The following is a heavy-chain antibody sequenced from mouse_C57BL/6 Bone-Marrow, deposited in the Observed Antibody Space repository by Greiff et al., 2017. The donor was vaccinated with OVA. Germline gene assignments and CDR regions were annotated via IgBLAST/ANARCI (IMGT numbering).Heavy chain of an antibody. J-gene: IGHJ2*01. CDR3: ARMPSTYYFDY. CDR2: ISSGGSYT. Sequence: DVQLQESGGDLVKPGGSLKLSCAASGFTFSSYGMSWVRQTPDKRLEWVATISSGGSYTYYPDSVKGRFTISRDNATNTLYLQMSRLKSEDAAMYYCARMPSTYYFDYWGQGTTLTVSS. D-gene: IGHD4-1*02. CDR1: GFTFSSYG. V-gene: IGHV5-6*01.